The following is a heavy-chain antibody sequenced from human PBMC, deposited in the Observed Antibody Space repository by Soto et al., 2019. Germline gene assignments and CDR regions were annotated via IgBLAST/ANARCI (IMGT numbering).Heavy chain of an antibody. CDR2: INPNSGGT. CDR3: ARGSIAVAGTMDY. Sequence: GXSVKVSCKASVYTFTCYYMYWVRQAPGQGLEWMGWINPNSGGTNYAQKFQGRVTMTRDTSISTAYMELSRLRSDDTAVYYCARGSIAVAGTMDYWGQGTLVTVSS. V-gene: IGHV1-2*02. CDR1: VYTFTCYY. D-gene: IGHD6-19*01. J-gene: IGHJ4*02.